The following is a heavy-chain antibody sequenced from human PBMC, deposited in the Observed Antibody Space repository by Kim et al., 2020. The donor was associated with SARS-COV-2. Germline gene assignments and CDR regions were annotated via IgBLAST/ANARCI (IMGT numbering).Heavy chain of an antibody. D-gene: IGHD6-13*01. CDR2: SNK. CDR3: ASGIAAAYDY. J-gene: IGHJ4*02. V-gene: IGHV3-33*01. Sequence: SNKSNADSVKGRFTISRDNSKNTLYLQMNSLRAEDTAVYYCASGIAAAYDYWGQGTLVTVSS.